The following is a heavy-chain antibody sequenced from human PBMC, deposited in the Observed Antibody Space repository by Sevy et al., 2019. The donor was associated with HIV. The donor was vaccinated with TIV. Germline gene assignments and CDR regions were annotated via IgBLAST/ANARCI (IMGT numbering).Heavy chain of an antibody. CDR3: AKDRGGRGPDGMDV. CDR2: ISYDGSNK. Sequence: GGSLRLSCAASGFTFSSYGMHWVRQAPGKGLEWVAVISYDGSNKYYADSVKGRFTISRDNSKNTLYLQMNSVRAEDTAVYYCAKDRGGRGPDGMDVWGQGTTVTVSS. CDR1: GFTFSSYG. J-gene: IGHJ6*02. V-gene: IGHV3-30*18. D-gene: IGHD3-10*01.